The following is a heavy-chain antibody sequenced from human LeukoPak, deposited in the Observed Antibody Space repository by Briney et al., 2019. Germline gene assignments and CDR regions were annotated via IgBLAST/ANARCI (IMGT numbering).Heavy chain of an antibody. CDR2: ISASGGST. CDR1: GFTFSDYA. Sequence: PGGSPRLSCAASGFTFSDYAMSWVRQAPGKGLEWVSDISASGGSTYYADSVKGRFTISRDNSKNTLYLQMNSLRAEDTAVYYCAKKETTVTTFFERWGQGLLVTVSS. D-gene: IGHD4-17*01. J-gene: IGHJ4*02. V-gene: IGHV3-23*01. CDR3: AKKETTVTTFFER.